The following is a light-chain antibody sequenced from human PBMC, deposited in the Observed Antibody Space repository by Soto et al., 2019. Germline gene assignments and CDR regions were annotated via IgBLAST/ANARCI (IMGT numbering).Light chain of an antibody. CDR3: QQYNNWPGT. V-gene: IGKV3-15*01. Sequence: DIVMTQSPATLSVSPGERATLSCRASQSVSSNLAWYQQKPGQAPRLLIYGASTRVTGIPARFSGGGSGTEFTLTISSLQSEDFAVYYCQQYNNWPGTFGQGTKVEIK. J-gene: IGKJ1*01. CDR2: GAS. CDR1: QSVSSN.